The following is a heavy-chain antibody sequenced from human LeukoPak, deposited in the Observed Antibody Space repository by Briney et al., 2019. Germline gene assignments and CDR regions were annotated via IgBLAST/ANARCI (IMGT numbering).Heavy chain of an antibody. J-gene: IGHJ4*02. V-gene: IGHV4-61*01. CDR2: IYYSGST. Sequence: SETLSLTCTVSGGSVSSGSYHWSWIRQPPGKGLEWIGYIYYSGSTNYNPSLKSRVAISVDTSKNQFSLKLSSVTAADTAVYYCARSLYDFWSGSRLFDYWGQGTLVTVSS. CDR1: GGSVSSGSYH. CDR3: ARSLYDFWSGSRLFDY. D-gene: IGHD3-3*01.